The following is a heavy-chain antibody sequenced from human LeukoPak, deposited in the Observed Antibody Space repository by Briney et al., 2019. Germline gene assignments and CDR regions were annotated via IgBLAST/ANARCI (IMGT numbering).Heavy chain of an antibody. Sequence: GGSLRLSCAASGFTFSSYSMNWVRQAPGKGLEWVSSISSSSSYIYYADSVKGRFTISRDNAKNSLCLQMNSLRAEDTAVYYCARDQVAAAALDAFDIWGQGTMVTVSS. D-gene: IGHD6-13*01. CDR2: ISSSSSYI. J-gene: IGHJ3*02. CDR3: ARDQVAAAALDAFDI. V-gene: IGHV3-21*01. CDR1: GFTFSSYS.